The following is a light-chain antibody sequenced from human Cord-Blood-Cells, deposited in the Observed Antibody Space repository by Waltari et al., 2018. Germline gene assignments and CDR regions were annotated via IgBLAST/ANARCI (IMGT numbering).Light chain of an antibody. CDR1: SSDVGGYNY. CDR3: SSYTSSSTVV. V-gene: IGLV2-14*01. J-gene: IGLJ2*01. CDR2: DVS. Sequence: QSALTQPASVSGSPGQSITISCTGTSSDVGGYNYVSWYQQHPGKAPKLMIYDVSMRPSGVPIRFSGSKSGNTASLTISGRQAEDEADYYCSSYTSSSTVVFGGGTKLTVL.